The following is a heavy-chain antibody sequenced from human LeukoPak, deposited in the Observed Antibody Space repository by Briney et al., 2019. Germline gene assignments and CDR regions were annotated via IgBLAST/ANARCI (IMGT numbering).Heavy chain of an antibody. CDR1: GFSFSSNA. D-gene: IGHD1-14*01. CDR2: VSCSGGNT. CDR3: AKGWKGNLDY. J-gene: IGHJ4*02. V-gene: IGHV3-23*01. Sequence: GASLRLSCAASGFSFSSNAMNWVRQAPGKGLEWVSAVSCSGGNTYYADSVKGRFTISRDNSKNTVYLQMNSLRAEDTALYYCAKGWKGNLDYWGQGTLVTVSS.